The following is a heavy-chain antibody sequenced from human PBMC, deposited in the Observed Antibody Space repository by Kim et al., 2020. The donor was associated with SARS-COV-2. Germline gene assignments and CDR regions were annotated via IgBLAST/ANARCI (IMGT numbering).Heavy chain of an antibody. CDR3: ARGLRYCGGDCYPDY. Sequence: PSLKSRVTISVDTSKNQFSLKLSSVTAADTAVYYCARGLRYCGGDCYPDYWGQGTLVTVSS. V-gene: IGHV4-34*01. J-gene: IGHJ4*02. D-gene: IGHD2-21*02.